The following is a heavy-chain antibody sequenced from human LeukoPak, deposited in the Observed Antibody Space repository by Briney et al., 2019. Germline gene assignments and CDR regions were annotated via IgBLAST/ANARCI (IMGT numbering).Heavy chain of an antibody. CDR2: ISAYNGNT. CDR3: ARDAFDTGYSSSWYYFDY. V-gene: IGHV1-18*01. D-gene: IGHD6-13*01. CDR1: GYTFTSYG. J-gene: IGHJ4*02. Sequence: ASVKVSRKASGYTFTSYGISWVRQAPGQGLEWMGWISAYNGNTNYAQKLQGRVTMTTDTSTSTAYMELRSLRSDDTAVYYCARDAFDTGYSSSWYYFDYWGQGTLVTVSS.